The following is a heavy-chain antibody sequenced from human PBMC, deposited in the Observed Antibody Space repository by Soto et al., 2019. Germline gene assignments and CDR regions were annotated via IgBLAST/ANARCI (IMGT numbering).Heavy chain of an antibody. J-gene: IGHJ6*03. CDR3: ARGGRVGHYYYYYMDV. CDR1: GGSISSYY. CDR2: IYYSGST. Sequence: PSETLSLTCTVSGGSISSYYWSWIRQPPGNGLEWIGYIYYSGSTNYNPSLKSRVTISVDTSKNQFSLKLSSVTAADTAVYYCARGGRVGHYYYYYMDVWGKGTTVTVSS. D-gene: IGHD2-2*01. V-gene: IGHV4-59*01.